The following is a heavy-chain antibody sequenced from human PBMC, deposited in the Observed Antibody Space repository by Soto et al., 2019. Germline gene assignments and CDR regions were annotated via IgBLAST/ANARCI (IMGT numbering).Heavy chain of an antibody. J-gene: IGHJ3*02. CDR1: GGSFSGYY. CDR3: AASRTSGWYVVDSGRQGGRFRSFDI. CDR2: INHSGST. D-gene: IGHD6-19*01. V-gene: IGHV4-34*01. Sequence: SETLSLTCAVYGGSFSGYYWSWIRQPPGKGLEWIGEINHSGSTNYNPSLKSRVTISVDTSKNQFSLKLSSVTAADTAVYYCAASRTSGWYVVDSGRQGGRFRSFDIWGQGTTVTVSS.